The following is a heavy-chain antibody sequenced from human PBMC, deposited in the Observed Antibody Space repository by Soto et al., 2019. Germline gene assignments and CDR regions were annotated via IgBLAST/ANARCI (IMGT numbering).Heavy chain of an antibody. D-gene: IGHD1-26*01. J-gene: IGHJ3*01. CDR3: ARDLRGYYGP. Sequence: GGSLRLSCEASGFNFRNFNMIWVRQAPGKGLEWVSSVSGSSSYIYYADSVKGRFTVSRDNANNLVFLHMNGLRPEDTAMYYCARDLRGYYGPWGQGTMVTVSS. V-gene: IGHV3-21*06. CDR1: GFNFRNFN. CDR2: VSGSSSYI.